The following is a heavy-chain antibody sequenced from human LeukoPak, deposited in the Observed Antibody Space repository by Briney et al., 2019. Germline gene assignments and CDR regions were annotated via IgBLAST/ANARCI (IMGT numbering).Heavy chain of an antibody. J-gene: IGHJ4*02. CDR3: ARRDSFYDSSGLDY. CDR1: GGSFSGYY. Sequence: PSETLSLTCAVYGGSFSGYYWSWIRQPPGKGLEWIGEINHSGSTNYNPSLKSRVTISVDTSKNQFSLKLSSVTAADTAVYYCARRDSFYDSSGLDYWGQGTLVTVSS. D-gene: IGHD3-22*01. CDR2: INHSGST. V-gene: IGHV4-34*01.